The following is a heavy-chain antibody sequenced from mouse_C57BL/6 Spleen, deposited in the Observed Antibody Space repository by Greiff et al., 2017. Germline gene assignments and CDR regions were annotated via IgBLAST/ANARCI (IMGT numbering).Heavy chain of an antibody. V-gene: IGHV3-6*01. CDR1: GYSITSGYY. J-gene: IGHJ1*03. D-gene: IGHD1-1*01. CDR2: ISYDGSN. CDR3: ARAHYYGSSYFDV. Sequence: EVQLQESGPGLVKPSQSLSLTCSVTGYSITSGYYWNWIRQFPGNKLEWMGYISYDGSNNYNPSLKNRISITRDTSKNQFFLKLNSVTTEDTATYYCARAHYYGSSYFDVWGTGTTVTVSS.